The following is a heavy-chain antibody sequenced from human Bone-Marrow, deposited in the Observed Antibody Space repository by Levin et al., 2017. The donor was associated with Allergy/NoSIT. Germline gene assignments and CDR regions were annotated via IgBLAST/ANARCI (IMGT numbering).Heavy chain of an antibody. CDR3: ARDVGFNFDY. V-gene: IGHV3-23*01. CDR2: ISGNGVST. Sequence: GGSLRLSCAASGFTFSTYAMSWVRQAPGKGLEWVSAISGNGVSTYYTDSVKGRFTISRDNSKNTLFLQMNSLRPEDTAVYYCARDVGFNFDYWGQGTLVTVSS. J-gene: IGHJ4*02. CDR1: GFTFSTYA. D-gene: IGHD3-10*01.